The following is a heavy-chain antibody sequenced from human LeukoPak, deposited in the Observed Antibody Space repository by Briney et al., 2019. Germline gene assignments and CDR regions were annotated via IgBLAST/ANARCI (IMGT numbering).Heavy chain of an antibody. CDR2: ISGSGGST. Sequence: PGGSLRLSCAASGFTFSSYAMSWVRQAPGKGLEWVSAISGSGGSTYYADSVKGRFTISRDNFKNTLYLQMSSLRAEDTAVYYCAKDERYCSSTSCSYFDYWGQGTLVTVSS. J-gene: IGHJ4*02. CDR1: GFTFSSYA. D-gene: IGHD2-2*01. V-gene: IGHV3-23*01. CDR3: AKDERYCSSTSCSYFDY.